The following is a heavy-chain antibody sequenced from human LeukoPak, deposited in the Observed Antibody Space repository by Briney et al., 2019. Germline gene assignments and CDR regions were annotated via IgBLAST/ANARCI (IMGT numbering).Heavy chain of an antibody. V-gene: IGHV3-11*01. CDR3: AKDFQYYDFWSGYFDY. CDR1: GFTFSDYY. D-gene: IGHD3-3*01. Sequence: GGSLRLSCAASGFTFSDYYMSWIRQAPGKGLEWVSYISSSGSTIYYADSVKGRFTISRDNSKNTLYLQMNSLRAEDTAVYYCAKDFQYYDFWSGYFDYWGQGTLVTVSS. CDR2: ISSSGSTI. J-gene: IGHJ4*02.